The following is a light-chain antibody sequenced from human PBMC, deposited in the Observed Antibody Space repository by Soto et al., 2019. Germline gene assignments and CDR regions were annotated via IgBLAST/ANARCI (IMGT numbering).Light chain of an antibody. CDR2: CTS. CDR3: QTYGGSPPFT. J-gene: IGKJ3*01. CDR1: QTVSGTL. V-gene: IGKV3-20*01. Sequence: EIVLAQSADTLSLSPGERATLSCRASQTVSGTLLAWYQQKPGRTPRLLISCTSTSATGIPDRFTGSGSGTDFTLIICRLQPGDSAVYYCQTYGGSPPFTVGPGAKLEI.